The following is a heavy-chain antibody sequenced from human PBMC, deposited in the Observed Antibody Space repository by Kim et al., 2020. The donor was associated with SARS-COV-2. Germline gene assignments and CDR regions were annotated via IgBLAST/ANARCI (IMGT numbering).Heavy chain of an antibody. D-gene: IGHD1-26*01. J-gene: IGHJ4*02. CDR3: ARQNFSYTGYPPFDS. Sequence: NPSLKSRVTISVDTSEKQFSLNLTSVTAADTAVYYCARQNFSYTGYPPFDSWGQGTLVTVSS. V-gene: IGHV4-39*01.